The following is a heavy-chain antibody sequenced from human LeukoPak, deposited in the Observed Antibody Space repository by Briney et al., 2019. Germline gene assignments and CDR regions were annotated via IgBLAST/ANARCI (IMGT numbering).Heavy chain of an antibody. J-gene: IGHJ4*02. D-gene: IGHD6-6*01. CDR3: AREGSMTARPFVSIDY. Sequence: SETLSLTCTVSGGSISSYYWSWIRQPAGKGLEWIGRIHASGSTDYNPSLERRVTMTVDTTKSQFSLRLSSVTAADTAVYYCAREGSMTARPFVSIDYWGQGTLVTVSS. CDR1: GGSISSYY. V-gene: IGHV4-4*07. CDR2: IHASGST.